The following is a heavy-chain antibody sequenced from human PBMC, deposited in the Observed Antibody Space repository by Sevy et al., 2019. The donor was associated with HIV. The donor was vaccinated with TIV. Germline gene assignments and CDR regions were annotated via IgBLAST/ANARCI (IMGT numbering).Heavy chain of an antibody. V-gene: IGHV3-33*01. CDR2: IWYDGSNK. CDR1: GFTFSSYG. Sequence: GGSLRLSCAASGFTFSSYGMHWVRQAPGKGLEWVAVIWYDGSNKYYADSVKGRFTISRDNSKNTLYLQMNSLRAEDTAVYYCARGEGSYHPGDLDYYYGMDVWGQGTTVTVSS. D-gene: IGHD1-26*01. CDR3: ARGEGSYHPGDLDYYYGMDV. J-gene: IGHJ6*02.